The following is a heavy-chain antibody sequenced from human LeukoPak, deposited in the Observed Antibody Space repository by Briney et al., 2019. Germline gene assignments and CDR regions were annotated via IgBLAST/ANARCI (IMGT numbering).Heavy chain of an antibody. Sequence: GGSLRLSCAASGFTFSSYEMNWVRQAPGKGLEWVAVISYDGSNKYYADSVKGRFTISRDNSKNTLYLQMNSLRAEDTAVYYCARRPDDGSWFDPWGQGTLVTVSS. D-gene: IGHD1-26*01. V-gene: IGHV3-30*04. J-gene: IGHJ5*02. CDR1: GFTFSSYE. CDR2: ISYDGSNK. CDR3: ARRPDDGSWFDP.